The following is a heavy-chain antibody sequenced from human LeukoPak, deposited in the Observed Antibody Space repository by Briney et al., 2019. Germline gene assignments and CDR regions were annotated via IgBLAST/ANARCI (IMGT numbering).Heavy chain of an antibody. CDR1: GGSISSGSYY. V-gene: IGHV4-61*02. Sequence: SETLSLTCTVSGGSISSGSYYWSWIRQPVGKGLEWIGRIYTSGSTNYNPSLKSRVTISVDTSKNQFSLKLSSVTAADTAVYYCASTPITIFGVVIIKSRYFDYWGQGTLVTVSS. J-gene: IGHJ4*02. D-gene: IGHD3-3*01. CDR3: ASTPITIFGVVIIKSRYFDY. CDR2: IYTSGST.